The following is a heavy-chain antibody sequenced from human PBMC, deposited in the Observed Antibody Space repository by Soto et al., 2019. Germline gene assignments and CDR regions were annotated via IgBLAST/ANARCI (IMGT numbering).Heavy chain of an antibody. CDR3: AHIGGSLCSSTSCYGVMKPNWFDP. J-gene: IGHJ5*02. V-gene: IGHV2-5*02. CDR1: GFSLSTSGVG. D-gene: IGHD2-2*01. Sequence: SGPTLVNPTPTLTLTCTFSGFSLSTSGVGVGWIRQPPGKALEWLALIYWDDDKRYSPSLKSRLTITKDTSKNQVVLTMTNMDPVDTATDCCAHIGGSLCSSTSCYGVMKPNWFDPWGQGTLVTVSS. CDR2: IYWDDDK.